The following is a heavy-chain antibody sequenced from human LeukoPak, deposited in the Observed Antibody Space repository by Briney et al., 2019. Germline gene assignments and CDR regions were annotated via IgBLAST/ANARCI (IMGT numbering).Heavy chain of an antibody. CDR1: GFTFSTYA. V-gene: IGHV3-23*01. D-gene: IGHD4/OR15-4a*01. CDR2: IGGGGRDT. Sequence: PGGSLRLSCAASGFTFSTYAMIWVRQAPGKGLEWLSAIGGGGRDTFYAVSVKGRFTVSRDNYKNTLYLQMNSLRGEDTAVFLWAKSRGANDYSCCMDDWGKGTTVTVSS. CDR3: AKSRGANDYSCCMDD. J-gene: IGHJ6*03.